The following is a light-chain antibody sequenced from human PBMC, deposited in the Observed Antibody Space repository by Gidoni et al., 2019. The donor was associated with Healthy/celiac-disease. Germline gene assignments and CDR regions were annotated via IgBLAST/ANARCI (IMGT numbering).Light chain of an antibody. J-gene: IGKJ1*01. V-gene: IGKV1-39*01. CDR2: AAS. CDR1: QIISSY. Sequence: DIQVTQAPSPLSASVGDRVTISCRASQIISSYLNWYQQKPGKAPKLLIYAASSLQSGVPARFSGSGSGTDFTLTISSLQPEDFATYDCQQSYSTPQTFXQXTKVEIK. CDR3: QQSYSTPQT.